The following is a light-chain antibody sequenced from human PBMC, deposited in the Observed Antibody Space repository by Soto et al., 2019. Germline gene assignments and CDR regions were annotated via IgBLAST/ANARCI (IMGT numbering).Light chain of an antibody. J-gene: IGKJ4*01. CDR3: QPSARMPP. CDR2: HAS. V-gene: IGKV1-39*01. CDR1: QNINTY. Sequence: DIQLTQSPSSLSAAVGDRVTITCRSSQNINTYLNWYQQRPGEPPKLLIYHASSLKSGVPSRFSGSASGTAFTLTISSLQPEDLVTYYCQPSARMPPFGGGTKLDIK.